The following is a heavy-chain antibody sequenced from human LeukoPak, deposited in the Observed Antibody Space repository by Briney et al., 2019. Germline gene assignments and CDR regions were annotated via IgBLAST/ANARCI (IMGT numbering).Heavy chain of an antibody. CDR1: GYTFTSYG. D-gene: IGHD6-13*01. CDR3: ARGGSIGAAADY. Sequence: AVKVSCKASGYTFTSYGISWVRQAPEQGLEWMGGVIPIFGTANYAQKFQGRVTITADKSTSTAYMELSSLRSEDTAVYYCARGGSIGAAADYWGQGTLVTVSS. V-gene: IGHV1-69*06. J-gene: IGHJ4*02. CDR2: VIPIFGTA.